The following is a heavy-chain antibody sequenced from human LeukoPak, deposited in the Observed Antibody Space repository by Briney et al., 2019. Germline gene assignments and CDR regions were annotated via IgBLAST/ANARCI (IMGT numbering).Heavy chain of an antibody. V-gene: IGHV1-18*01. J-gene: IGHJ5*02. CDR1: GYTFTSYG. Sequence: GASVKVSCKASGYTFTSYGISWVRQAPGQGLEWMGWISAYNGNTNYAQKLQGRVTMTTDTSTSTAYMELRSLRSDDTAVYYCARDRAFSPRSVPAARPPPDWFDPWGQGTLVTVSS. D-gene: IGHD2-2*01. CDR3: ARDRAFSPRSVPAARPPPDWFDP. CDR2: ISAYNGNT.